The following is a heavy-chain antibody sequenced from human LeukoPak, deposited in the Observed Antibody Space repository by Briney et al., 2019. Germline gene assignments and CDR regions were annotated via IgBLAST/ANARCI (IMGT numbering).Heavy chain of an antibody. CDR3: ARGRGPYYYGSGSYYSGPCFDY. J-gene: IGHJ4*02. CDR1: GGSITGDNYY. D-gene: IGHD3-10*01. V-gene: IGHV4-39*07. Sequence: PSETLSLTCSVSGGSITGDNYYWGWIRQPPGKGLEWIGSIYYSGSTNYNPLFRSPVTISVDTSKNQFSLKLSSVTAADTAVYYCARGRGPYYYGSGSYYSGPCFDYWGQGTLVTVSS. CDR2: IYYSGST.